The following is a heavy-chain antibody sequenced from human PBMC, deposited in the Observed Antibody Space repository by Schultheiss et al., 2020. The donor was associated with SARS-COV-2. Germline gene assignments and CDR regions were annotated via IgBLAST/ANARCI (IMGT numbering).Heavy chain of an antibody. CDR1: GYTFTSYG. Sequence: ASVKVSCKASGYTFTSYGISWVRQAPGQGLEWMGWINPNSGGTNYAQKFQGRVTMTRDTSISTAYMELSRLRSDDTAVYYCAREPPGYCSGGSCSVPWGQGTLVTVSS. CDR2: INPNSGGT. D-gene: IGHD2-15*01. CDR3: AREPPGYCSGGSCSVP. V-gene: IGHV1-2*02. J-gene: IGHJ5*02.